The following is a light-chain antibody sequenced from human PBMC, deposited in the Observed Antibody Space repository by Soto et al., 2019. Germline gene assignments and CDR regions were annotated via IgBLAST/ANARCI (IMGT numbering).Light chain of an antibody. Sequence: EIVLTQSPATLSLSPGERATLSCRASQSVGTYLAWYQQKPGQAPSLLIYDASNRATGIPARFSGSGSGTDFTLTISSLEPEDFAVYYCQQRINSPLTFGGGTKVEIK. CDR1: QSVGTY. V-gene: IGKV3-11*01. J-gene: IGKJ4*01. CDR3: QQRINSPLT. CDR2: DAS.